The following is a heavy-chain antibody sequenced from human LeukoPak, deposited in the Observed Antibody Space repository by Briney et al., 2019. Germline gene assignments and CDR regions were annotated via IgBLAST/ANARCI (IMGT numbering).Heavy chain of an antibody. D-gene: IGHD3-9*01. CDR3: ARAKTLTGYYVAAADT. CDR2: INPNSGGT. V-gene: IGHV1-2*02. J-gene: IGHJ5*02. CDR1: GYTFTGYY. Sequence: ASVKVSCKASGYTFTGYYMHWVRQAPGQGLEWMGWINPNSGGTNYAQKFQGRVTMTRDTSISTAYMELSRLRSDDTAVYYCARAKTLTGYYVAAADTWGQGTLVTVSS.